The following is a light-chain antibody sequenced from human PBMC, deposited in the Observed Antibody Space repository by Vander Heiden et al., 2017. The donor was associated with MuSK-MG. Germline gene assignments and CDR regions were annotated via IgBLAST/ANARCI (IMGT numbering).Light chain of an antibody. V-gene: IGKV2-28*01. CDR3: MQALQTPYT. CDR2: LGS. Sequence: DIVMTQSPLSLPVTPGEPASISCRSSQSLLHSNGYNYLDWYLQRPGQSPQVLIYLGSNRASGVPDRFSGSGSGTDFTLKISRVQAEDVGVYYCMQALQTPYTFGQGTKLKIK. J-gene: IGKJ2*01. CDR1: QSLLHSNGYNY.